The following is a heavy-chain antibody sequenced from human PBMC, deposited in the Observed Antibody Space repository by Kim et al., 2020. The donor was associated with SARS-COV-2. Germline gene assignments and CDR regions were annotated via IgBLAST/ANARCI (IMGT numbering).Heavy chain of an antibody. V-gene: IGHV3-7*01. CDR1: GFTFSSYW. Sequence: GGSLRLSCAASGFTFSSYWMSWVRQAPGKGLEWVANIKQDGSEKYYVDSVKGRFTISRDNAKNSLYLQMNSLRAEDTAVYYCARDRDVVVPAAILLSYYYYYMDVWGKGTTVTVSS. D-gene: IGHD2-2*02. J-gene: IGHJ6*03. CDR2: IKQDGSEK. CDR3: ARDRDVVVPAAILLSYYYYYMDV.